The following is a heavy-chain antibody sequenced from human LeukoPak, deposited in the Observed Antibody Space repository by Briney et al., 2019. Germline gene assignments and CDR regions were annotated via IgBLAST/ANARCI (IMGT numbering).Heavy chain of an antibody. CDR1: GGSISSYY. CDR3: ARDAGYYDSSGYGINWFDP. CDR2: IYYSGST. V-gene: IGHV4-59*01. Sequence: PSETLSLTCTVSGGSISSYYWSRIRQPPGKGLEWIGYIYYSGSTNYNPSLKSRVTISVDTSKNQFSLKLSSVTAADTAVYYCARDAGYYDSSGYGINWFDPWGQGTLVTVSS. D-gene: IGHD3-22*01. J-gene: IGHJ5*02.